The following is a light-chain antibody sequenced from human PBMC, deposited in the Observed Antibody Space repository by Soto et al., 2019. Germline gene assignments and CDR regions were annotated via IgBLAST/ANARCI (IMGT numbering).Light chain of an antibody. CDR1: SSNIGGNT. Sequence: QSALTQPPSLSGTPGQRVTISCSGSSSNIGGNTVHWYQHLPGTAPKLLIYYDNLRPSGVPDRISGSKSGTSASLAISGLQSDDEADYYCAAWDDSLNGRVFGTGTKLTVL. CDR2: YDN. V-gene: IGLV1-44*01. CDR3: AAWDDSLNGRV. J-gene: IGLJ1*01.